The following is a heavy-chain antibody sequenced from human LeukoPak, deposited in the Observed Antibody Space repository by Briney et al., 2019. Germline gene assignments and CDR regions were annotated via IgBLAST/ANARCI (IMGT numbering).Heavy chain of an antibody. J-gene: IGHJ5*02. CDR2: FDPEDGET. D-gene: IGHD2-2*02. CDR3: ATVHFSVARSSTSCYTFWFDP. CDR1: GYTLTELS. Sequence: GASVKVSCKVSGYTLTELSMHWVRQAPGKGLEWMGGFDPEDGETIYAQKFQGRVTMTEDTSTDTAYMELSSLRSEDTAVYYCATVHFSVARSSTSCYTFWFDPWGQGTLVTVSS. V-gene: IGHV1-24*01.